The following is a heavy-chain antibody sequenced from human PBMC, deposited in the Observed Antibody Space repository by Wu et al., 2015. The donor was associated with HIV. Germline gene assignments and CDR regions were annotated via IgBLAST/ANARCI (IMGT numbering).Heavy chain of an antibody. CDR1: RHLQQPML. J-gene: IGHJ3*02. D-gene: IGHD3-22*01. CDR3: ARTDDSSGYYLRYDAFDI. CDR2: HPYLGTA. V-gene: IGHV1-69*05. Sequence: LVQSGAEVKKPGSSVKVVLQGFWRHLQQPMLSAGCDRPLDKGLSGWRDHPYLGTANYAQKFQGRVTITTDESTSTAYMELSSLRSEDTAVYYCARTDDSSGYYLRYDAFDIWGQGTMVTVSS.